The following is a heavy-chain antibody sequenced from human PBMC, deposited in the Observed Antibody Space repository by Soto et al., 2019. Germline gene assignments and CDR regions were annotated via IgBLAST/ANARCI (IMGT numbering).Heavy chain of an antibody. J-gene: IGHJ6*02. CDR2: IYIAGST. D-gene: IGHD3-10*01. Sequence: AGKGLEWIGRIYIAGSTIYNPSLKSRVTMSEDTSKNQFSLKLTSVTAADTAVYFCARESSFSWFGQTNYSHGMDVPGQPTTLTV. V-gene: IGHV4-4*07. CDR3: ARESSFSWFGQTNYSHGMDV.